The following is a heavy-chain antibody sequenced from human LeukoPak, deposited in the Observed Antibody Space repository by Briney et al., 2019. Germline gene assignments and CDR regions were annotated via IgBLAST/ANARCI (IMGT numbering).Heavy chain of an antibody. CDR3: ARDRYEYDSSTYFGCYA. CDR2: IKQDGSEK. CDR1: GFTFSTFW. Sequence: GGSLRLSCAASGFTFSTFWMSWVRQAPGKGLEWVANIKQDGSEKYYVDSVKGRFTISRDNAKNSLYLQMNSLRAEDTAVYYCARDRYEYDSSTYFGCYAWGLGTLVTVSS. J-gene: IGHJ5*02. D-gene: IGHD3-22*01. V-gene: IGHV3-7*01.